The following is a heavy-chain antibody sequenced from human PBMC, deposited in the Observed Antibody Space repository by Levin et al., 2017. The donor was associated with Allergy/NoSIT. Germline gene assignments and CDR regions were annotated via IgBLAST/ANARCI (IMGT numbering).Heavy chain of an antibody. J-gene: IGHJ4*02. D-gene: IGHD2-21*01. V-gene: IGHV3-23*01. CDR1: GFTFRNYA. CDR2: MSGSGYTI. Sequence: GESLKISCAASGFTFRNYAMSWVRHAPGKGLEWISIMSGSGYTIYYADSVKGRFTISRDNSKNTVYLQMSSLRAEDTAVYYCVSYRDGPYIPIAYWGQGTLVTVSS. CDR3: VSYRDGPYIPIAY.